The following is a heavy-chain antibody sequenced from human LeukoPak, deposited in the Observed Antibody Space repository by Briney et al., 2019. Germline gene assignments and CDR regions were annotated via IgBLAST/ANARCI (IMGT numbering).Heavy chain of an antibody. CDR2: MNPNSGNT. Sequence: GASVKVSCKASGYTFTSYDINWVRQATGQGLEWMGWMNPNSGNTGYAQKFQGRVTMTRNTSISTAYMELSSLRSEDTAVYYCARVDYESYYYYGTDVWGQGTTVTVSS. CDR3: ARVDYESYYYYGTDV. V-gene: IGHV1-8*01. CDR1: GYTFTSYD. J-gene: IGHJ6*02. D-gene: IGHD4-17*01.